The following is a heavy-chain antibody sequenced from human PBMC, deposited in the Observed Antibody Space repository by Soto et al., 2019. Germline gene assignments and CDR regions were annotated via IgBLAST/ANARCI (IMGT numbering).Heavy chain of an antibody. V-gene: IGHV1-69*06. Sequence: QVQLVQSGAEVKKPGSSVKVSCKASGGTFSSYAISWVRQAPGQGLEWMGGIIPIFGTANYAQKFQGRVTITADKSTSTAYMELSSLRSDDTAVYYCANTRISSSSNYFDYWGQGTLVTVSS. CDR2: IIPIFGTA. CDR1: GGTFSSYA. D-gene: IGHD6-6*01. CDR3: ANTRISSSSNYFDY. J-gene: IGHJ4*02.